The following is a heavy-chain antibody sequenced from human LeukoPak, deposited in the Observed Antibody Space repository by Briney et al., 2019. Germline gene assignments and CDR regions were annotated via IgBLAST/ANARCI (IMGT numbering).Heavy chain of an antibody. J-gene: IGHJ4*02. CDR2: IHYSGTT. Sequence: RPSETLSLTCTVSGGSISSGNYYWGWIRQPPGKGLDWIASIHYSGTTYYNPSLKSRVTISVDTSKNHFSLKLSSVTAADTAVYYCARDRVAAAGSRIFDYWGQGTLVTVSS. V-gene: IGHV4-39*02. D-gene: IGHD6-13*01. CDR3: ARDRVAAAGSRIFDY. CDR1: GGSISSGNYY.